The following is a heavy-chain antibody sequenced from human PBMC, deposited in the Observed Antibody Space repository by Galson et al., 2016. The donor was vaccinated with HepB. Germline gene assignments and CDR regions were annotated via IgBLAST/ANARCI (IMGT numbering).Heavy chain of an antibody. CDR2: ISGSGGST. V-gene: IGHV3-23*01. Sequence: SLRLSCAASGFTFSSYAVSWVRQAPGKGLEWVSAISGSGGSTYYPDSVKSRFTISRDNSKNTLYLQMNSLRAEDTAVYYCAKEGTIFGAVPYGMDVWGQGTTVTVSS. CDR1: GFTFSSYA. D-gene: IGHD3-3*01. J-gene: IGHJ6*02. CDR3: AKEGTIFGAVPYGMDV.